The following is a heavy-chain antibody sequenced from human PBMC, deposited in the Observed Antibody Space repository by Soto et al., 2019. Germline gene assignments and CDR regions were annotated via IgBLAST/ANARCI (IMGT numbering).Heavy chain of an antibody. J-gene: IGHJ5*02. CDR2: INHSGST. V-gene: IGHV4-34*01. CDR3: ARAQPYYDFWSGYYRMYNWFDP. D-gene: IGHD3-3*01. CDR1: GGSFSVYY. Sequence: SETLSLTCAVYGGSFSVYYWSWIRQPPGKGLESIGEINHSGSTNYNPSLKSRVTISVDTSKNQFSLKLSSVTAADTAVYYRARAQPYYDFWSGYYRMYNWFDPWGQGTMVTVSS.